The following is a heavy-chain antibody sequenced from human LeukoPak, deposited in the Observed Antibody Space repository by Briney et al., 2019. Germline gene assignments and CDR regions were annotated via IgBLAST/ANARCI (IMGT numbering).Heavy chain of an antibody. J-gene: IGHJ5*02. Sequence: ASVKVSCKASGYPFTSYGISWVRQAPGQGLEWMGWISAYNGNTNYAQKLQGRVTMTTDTSTSTAYMELRSLRSDDTAVYYCAREKGYYDSSGYYFAGDWFDPWGQGTLVTVSS. V-gene: IGHV1-18*01. CDR3: AREKGYYDSSGYYFAGDWFDP. D-gene: IGHD3-22*01. CDR2: ISAYNGNT. CDR1: GYPFTSYG.